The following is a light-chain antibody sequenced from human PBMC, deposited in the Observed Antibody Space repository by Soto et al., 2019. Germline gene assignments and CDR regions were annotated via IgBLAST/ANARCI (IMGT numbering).Light chain of an antibody. Sequence: QSALTQPRSVSGSPGQSVTISCTGTSSDVGGYTYVSWYQQHPGKAPKLMIYDVSQRPSGVPDRFSGSKSGNTASLTISGLQAEDEADYYCCSYAGSSTYVFGTATKVTVL. CDR1: SSDVGGYTY. CDR3: CSYAGSSTYV. J-gene: IGLJ1*01. CDR2: DVS. V-gene: IGLV2-11*01.